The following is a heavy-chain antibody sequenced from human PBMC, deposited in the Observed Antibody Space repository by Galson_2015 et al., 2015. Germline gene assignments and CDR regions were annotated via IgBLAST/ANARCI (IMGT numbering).Heavy chain of an antibody. V-gene: IGHV2-5*02. CDR3: AHRRPGYDIGWNQGHFDY. CDR2: IYWAADK. Sequence: PALVKPTQTLTLTCTFSGFSLSTSGVGAGWIRQPPGRALEWLAPIYWAADKRYSPSLKSRLTITKDTSKNQVVLTMTDLDPVDTAAYYCAHRRPGYDIGWNQGHFDYWGQGTLVTVSS. J-gene: IGHJ4*02. D-gene: IGHD6-19*01. CDR1: GFSLSTSGVG.